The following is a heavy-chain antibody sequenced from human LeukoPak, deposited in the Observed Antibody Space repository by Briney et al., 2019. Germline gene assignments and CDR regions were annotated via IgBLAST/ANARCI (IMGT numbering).Heavy chain of an antibody. Sequence: SETLSLTCTVSSGSIPSYWWSWIRQPPGKGLEWIGYMYYSGSTYYNPSLKSRVTISVDTSKNQFSLKLSSVTAADTAVYYCAVLDIVVVPAAITGGYWGQGTLATVSS. CDR3: AVLDIVVVPAAITGGY. V-gene: IGHV4-59*04. CDR2: MYYSGST. CDR1: SGSIPSYW. J-gene: IGHJ4*02. D-gene: IGHD2-2*02.